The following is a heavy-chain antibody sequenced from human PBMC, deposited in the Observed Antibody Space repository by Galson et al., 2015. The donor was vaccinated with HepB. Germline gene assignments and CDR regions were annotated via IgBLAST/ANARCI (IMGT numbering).Heavy chain of an antibody. CDR2: ISTSSETI. D-gene: IGHD4-17*01. J-gene: IGHJ4*02. Sequence: SLRLSCAASGFTFSSYTMNWVRQAPGEGLEWISYISTSSETIHYADSVKGRFTISRDNVKTSMYLQMNSLRAEDTAVYFCARVADADYGDHSHFDYWGQGTLVTVSS. CDR3: ARVADADYGDHSHFDY. CDR1: GFTFSSYT. V-gene: IGHV3-48*04.